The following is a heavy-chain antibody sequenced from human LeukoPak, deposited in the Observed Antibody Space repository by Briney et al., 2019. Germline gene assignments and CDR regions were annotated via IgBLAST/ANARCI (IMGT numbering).Heavy chain of an antibody. Sequence: PGGSLRLSCAASGFTFSDYYMSWIRQAPGKGLEWVSYISSSSSYTNYADSVKGRFTISRDNAKNSLYLQMNSLRAEDTAVYYCARELRAGPMAFYFFDYWGQGTLVTVSS. CDR1: GFTFSDYY. J-gene: IGHJ4*02. CDR3: ARELRAGPMAFYFFDY. V-gene: IGHV3-11*06. CDR2: ISSSSSYT. D-gene: IGHD6-19*01.